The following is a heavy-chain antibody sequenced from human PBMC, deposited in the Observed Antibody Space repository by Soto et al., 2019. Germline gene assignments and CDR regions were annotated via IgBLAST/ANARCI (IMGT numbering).Heavy chain of an antibody. V-gene: IGHV1-69*01. D-gene: IGHD3-22*01. CDR2: IIPIFGTA. CDR1: GGTFSRHA. CDR3: ARGWGYDSNDYYYAY. J-gene: IGHJ4*02. Sequence: QVQLVQSGAEVRKPGSSVKVSCKASGGTFSRHAISWVRQAPGQGLEWMGWIIPIFGTANHAQKFQGRVTSIAAESTSTVYMELSSLRSEDTAMYYCARGWGYDSNDYYYAYWGQGTLVIVSS.